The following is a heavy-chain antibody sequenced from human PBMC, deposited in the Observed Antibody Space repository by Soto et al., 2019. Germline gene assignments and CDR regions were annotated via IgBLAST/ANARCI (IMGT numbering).Heavy chain of an antibody. CDR1: GFTFSSYA. Sequence: LRLSCAASGFTFSSYAMSWVRQAPGKGLEWVSAISGSGGSTYYADSVKGRFTISRDNSKNTLYLQMNSLRAEDTAVYYCAKLETYYYDSSGYEFDYWGQGTLVTVSS. CDR3: AKLETYYYDSSGYEFDY. D-gene: IGHD3-22*01. J-gene: IGHJ4*02. V-gene: IGHV3-23*01. CDR2: ISGSGGST.